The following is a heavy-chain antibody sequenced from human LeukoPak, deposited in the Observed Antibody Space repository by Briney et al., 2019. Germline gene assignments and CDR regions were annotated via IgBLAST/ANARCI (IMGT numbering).Heavy chain of an antibody. CDR2: ISGSGDSS. CDR1: GFTFSSYA. V-gene: IGHV3-23*01. D-gene: IGHD1-26*01. Sequence: GGTLRLSCAASGFTFSSYAMSWVRQAPGKGLEWVSSISGSGDSSYYADSVKGRFTISRDNSKNTLYLQMNSLRAEDTAVYYCARGEGSYHGLDYWGQGTLVTVSS. CDR3: ARGEGSYHGLDY. J-gene: IGHJ4*02.